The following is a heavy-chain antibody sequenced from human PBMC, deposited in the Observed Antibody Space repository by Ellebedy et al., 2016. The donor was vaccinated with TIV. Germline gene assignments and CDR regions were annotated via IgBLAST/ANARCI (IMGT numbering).Heavy chain of an antibody. CDR3: AKFPLDYYGSGSYSNYYFDF. V-gene: IGHV3-23*01. J-gene: IGHJ4*02. CDR1: GFTFSSYA. Sequence: GESLKISXAASGFTFSSYAMTWVRQAPGKGLEWVSTITGSGGSTYYADSVKGRFTISRDNSKTTLYMQMNSLRADDTAVYYCAKFPLDYYGSGSYSNYYFDFWGQGTLVTVSS. CDR2: ITGSGGST. D-gene: IGHD3-10*01.